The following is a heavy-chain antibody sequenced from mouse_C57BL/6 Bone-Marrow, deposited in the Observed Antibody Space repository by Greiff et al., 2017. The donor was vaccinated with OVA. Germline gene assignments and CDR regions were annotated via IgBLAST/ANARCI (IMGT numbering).Heavy chain of an antibody. D-gene: IGHD1-2*01. CDR3: LTFFAY. CDR1: GFNIKDDY. J-gene: IGHJ3*01. CDR2: IDPENGDT. Sequence: EVMLVESGAELVRPGASVKLSCTASGFNIKDDYMHWVKQRPEQGLEWIGWIDPENGDTEYASKFQGKATITADTSSNTAYLQLSSLTSEDTAVYYSLTFFAYWGQGTLVTVSA. V-gene: IGHV14-4*01.